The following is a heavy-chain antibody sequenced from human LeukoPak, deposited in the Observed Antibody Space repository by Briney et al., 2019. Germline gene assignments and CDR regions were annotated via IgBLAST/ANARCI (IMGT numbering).Heavy chain of an antibody. V-gene: IGHV1-24*01. CDR2: LDPEDGET. CDR1: GYTLTEVA. CDR3: ATCLPPDGIVGATVDWFDP. D-gene: IGHD1-26*01. J-gene: IGHJ5*02. Sequence: ASVKVSCKVSGYTLTEVAMHWVRQAPGKGREWMGGLDPEDGETVYARKFQGRVTMTEDTSTDTAYMELSSLSSEDTAVYYCATCLPPDGIVGATVDWFDPWGQGTLVTVSS.